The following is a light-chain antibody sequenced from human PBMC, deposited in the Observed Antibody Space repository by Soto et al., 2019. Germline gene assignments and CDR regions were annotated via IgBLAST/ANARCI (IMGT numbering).Light chain of an antibody. CDR3: QQYGSSGT. V-gene: IGKV3-20*01. CDR2: CSS. J-gene: IGKJ1*01. CDR1: QSISSNY. Sequence: NVLTHSPGTRSLSPVEGATLSCRSSQSISSNYLAWYHQKPGQAPRLLXYCSSSRATDIPDRFRGSGSGTDFTLSISRREPEDFAVYYCQQYGSSGTFGQWTKVDIK.